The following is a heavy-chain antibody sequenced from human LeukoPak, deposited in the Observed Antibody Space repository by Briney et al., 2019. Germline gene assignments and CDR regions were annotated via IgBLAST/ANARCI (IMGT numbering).Heavy chain of an antibody. J-gene: IGHJ3*02. CDR3: ARAGVWDYSDSSGYHNAAFDI. V-gene: IGHV1-2*02. CDR1: GYTFTGYF. CDR2: INPNSGGT. D-gene: IGHD3-22*01. Sequence: ASVKVSCKASGYTFTGYFMHWVRQVPGQGLEWMGWINPNSGGTNFAQKFQGRVTVTRDTSISTAYMDLSRLRSDDTAVYYCARAGVWDYSDSSGYHNAAFDIWGQGTMVTVSS.